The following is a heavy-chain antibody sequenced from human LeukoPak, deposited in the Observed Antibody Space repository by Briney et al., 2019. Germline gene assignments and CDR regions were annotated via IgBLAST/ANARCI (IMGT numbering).Heavy chain of an antibody. CDR2: ISAYNGNT. J-gene: IGHJ4*02. V-gene: IGHV1-18*01. Sequence: ASVKVSCKASGYTFTSYAMHWVRQAPGQRLEWMGWISAYNGNTNYAQKLQGRVTMTTDTSTSTAYMELRSLRSDDTAVYYCARTIYGDYGGASFDYWGQGTLVTVSS. CDR1: GYTFTSYA. D-gene: IGHD4-17*01. CDR3: ARTIYGDYGGASFDY.